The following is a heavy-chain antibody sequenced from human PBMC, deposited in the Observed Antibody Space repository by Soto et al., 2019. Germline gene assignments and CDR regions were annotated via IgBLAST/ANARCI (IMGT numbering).Heavy chain of an antibody. V-gene: IGHV4-4*02. Sequence: PSEPLSLPGAVSGGSLTSNNWWPWVRQPPGPGLAWIGEIYRTGSTNYNPSLKSRVTISLDKSENQYSLKVTSLTAADTAVYYCASRDPGTSVDYWGQGTLVTVSS. CDR1: GGSLTSNNW. CDR3: ASRDPGTSVDY. J-gene: IGHJ4*02. D-gene: IGHD1-7*01. CDR2: IYRTGST.